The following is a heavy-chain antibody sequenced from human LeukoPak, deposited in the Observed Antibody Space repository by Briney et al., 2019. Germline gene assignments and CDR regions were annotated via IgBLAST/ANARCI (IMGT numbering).Heavy chain of an antibody. D-gene: IGHD3-10*01. V-gene: IGHV3-33*01. J-gene: IGHJ6*02. Sequence: PGRSLRLSCAASGFTFRSYGMHWVRQAPGKGLEWVAVIWYDGSEKYYADYVKGRFTISRDNSKNTLYLQMNSLRAEDTAVYYCARVLGTNYGSGSYIVTDVWGQGTTVTVAS. CDR2: IWYDGSEK. CDR1: GFTFRSYG. CDR3: ARVLGTNYGSGSYIVTDV.